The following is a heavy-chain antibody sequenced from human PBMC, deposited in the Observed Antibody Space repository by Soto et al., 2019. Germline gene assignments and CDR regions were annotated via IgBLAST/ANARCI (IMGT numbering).Heavy chain of an antibody. V-gene: IGHV1-3*01. D-gene: IGHD3-9*01. Sequence: GASVKVSCKASGYTFTSYAMHWVRQAPGQRLEWMGWINAGNGNTKYSQKFQGRVTITTDESTSTAYMELSSLRSEDTAVYYCARDGDYDILTGYYRRNWFDPWGQGTLVTVSS. J-gene: IGHJ5*02. CDR3: ARDGDYDILTGYYRRNWFDP. CDR2: INAGNGNT. CDR1: GYTFTSYA.